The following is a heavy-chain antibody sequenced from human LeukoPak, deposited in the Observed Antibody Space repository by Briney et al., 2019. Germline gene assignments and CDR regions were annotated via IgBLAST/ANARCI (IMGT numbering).Heavy chain of an antibody. CDR2: INPSTGNT. V-gene: IGHV1-46*01. Sequence: GASVKVSCKASGYTFTSYYIDWVRQAPGQGLEWMEIINPSTGNTNYAQKFQGRVTMTRDTSTSTVYMELTSLRSEDTAVYYCGRARYRFVYWGQGTLVTVSS. D-gene: IGHD1-26*01. J-gene: IGHJ4*02. CDR1: GYTFTSYY. CDR3: GRARYRFVY.